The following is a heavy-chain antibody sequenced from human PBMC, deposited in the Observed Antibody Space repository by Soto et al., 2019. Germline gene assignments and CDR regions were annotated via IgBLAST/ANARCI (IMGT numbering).Heavy chain of an antibody. CDR1: SGSISSCGSY. Sequence: ALTCTVSSGSISSCGSYWSWIRQRPGKGLEWIGYIFYSDSFYYTPSLKGRVVILADTSKNQFTLKLSSVTDADTAVYYCARAPETPPIFGVVRPYFFDFWGQGTLVTVSS. V-gene: IGHV4-31*03. D-gene: IGHD3-3*01. CDR3: ARAPETPPIFGVVRPYFFDF. CDR2: IFYSDSF. J-gene: IGHJ4*02.